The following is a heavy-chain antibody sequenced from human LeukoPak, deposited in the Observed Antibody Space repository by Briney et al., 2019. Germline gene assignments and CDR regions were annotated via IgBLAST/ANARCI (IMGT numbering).Heavy chain of an antibody. Sequence: GGSLRLSCAASGFTFSDYPMNWVRQTPGKGLEWVSYISSTGVIYYADSVRGRFSISRDNAMNSVYMQMNSLRAEDTALYYCARDYNWGFDYWGRGTLVTVSS. D-gene: IGHD1-20*01. CDR1: GFTFSDYP. J-gene: IGHJ4*02. V-gene: IGHV3-69-1*01. CDR2: ISSTGVI. CDR3: ARDYNWGFDY.